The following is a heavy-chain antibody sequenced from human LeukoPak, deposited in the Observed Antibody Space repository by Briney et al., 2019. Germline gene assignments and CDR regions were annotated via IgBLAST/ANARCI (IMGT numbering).Heavy chain of an antibody. V-gene: IGHV4-34*01. CDR3: ARGARRIILWFGERFDP. D-gene: IGHD3-10*01. J-gene: IGHJ5*02. CDR1: GGSFSGYY. Sequence: SETLSLTCAVYGGSFSGYYWSWIRQPPGKGLEWIGEISHSGSTNYNPSLKSRVTISVDTSKNQFSLKLSSVPAADTAVYYCARGARRIILWFGERFDPWGQGTLVTVSS. CDR2: ISHSGST.